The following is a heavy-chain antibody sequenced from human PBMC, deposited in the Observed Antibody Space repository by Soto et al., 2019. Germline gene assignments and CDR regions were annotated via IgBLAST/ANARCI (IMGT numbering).Heavy chain of an antibody. CDR1: GGSFSGYY. V-gene: IGHV4-34*01. CDR3: ARAWAYYYDSSGYPPFXY. D-gene: IGHD3-22*01. Sequence: SETLSLTCAVYGGSFSGYYWSWIRQPPGKGLEWIGEINHSGSTNYNPSLKSRVTISVDTSKNQFSLKLSSVTAADTAVYYCARAWAYYYDSSGYPPFXYWGQGTLVTVSS. J-gene: IGHJ4*02. CDR2: INHSGST.